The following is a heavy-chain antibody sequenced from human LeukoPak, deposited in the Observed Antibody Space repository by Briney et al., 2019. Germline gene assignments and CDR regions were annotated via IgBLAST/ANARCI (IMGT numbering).Heavy chain of an antibody. J-gene: IGHJ4*02. Sequence: PSETLSLXCTVSGGSTSSSSYYWGWIRQPPGKGLEWIGSIYYSGSTYYNPSLKSRVTISVDTSKNQFSLKLSSVTAADTAVYYCARLDYGDYGGVDYWGQGTLVTVSS. CDR3: ARLDYGDYGGVDY. CDR2: IYYSGST. D-gene: IGHD4-17*01. CDR1: GGSTSSSSYY. V-gene: IGHV4-39*01.